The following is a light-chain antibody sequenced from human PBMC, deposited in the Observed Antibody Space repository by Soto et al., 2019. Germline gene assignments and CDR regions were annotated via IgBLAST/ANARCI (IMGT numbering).Light chain of an antibody. J-gene: IGKJ1*01. Sequence: DLQMTQSPSSLSASVGDRVTITCRASQSISNYLNWYQQKPGKAPKLLMYAASSLQSGVPSRFGGSGSGTDFTLNISSLQPEDFATYYCQQSYSTPRTFGQGTKVEIK. V-gene: IGKV1-39*01. CDR1: QSISNY. CDR3: QQSYSTPRT. CDR2: AAS.